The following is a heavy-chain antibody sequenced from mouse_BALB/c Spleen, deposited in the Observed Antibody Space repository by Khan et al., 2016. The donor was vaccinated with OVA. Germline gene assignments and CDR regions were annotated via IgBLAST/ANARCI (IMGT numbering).Heavy chain of an antibody. CDR2: IDPANADI. V-gene: IGHV14-3*02. Sequence: EVQLQQSGAELVKPGTSVKLSCTASGFNIKDTYIHWVTQRPEQVLEWIGRIDPANADIRYDPKFQGKATITADTFSNTAYLQRSSLTSEDTAVYYCATRYGNPFAYWGQGTLVTVSA. D-gene: IGHD2-1*01. CDR3: ATRYGNPFAY. CDR1: GFNIKDTY. J-gene: IGHJ3*01.